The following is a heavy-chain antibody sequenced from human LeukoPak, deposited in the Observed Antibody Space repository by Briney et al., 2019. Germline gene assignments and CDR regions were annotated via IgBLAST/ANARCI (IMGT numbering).Heavy chain of an antibody. CDR3: STETAGNY. CDR1: GHTLKDLP. V-gene: IGHV1-24*01. CDR2: FGPEDDER. Sequence: GASVKVSCKAFGHTLKDLPIHWVRQAPGKGLEWLGGFGPEDDERMYAPKFQGRVTVTEDNSIDTAYMELTSLSSDDTGVYYCSTETAGNYWGQGTLVTVSS. J-gene: IGHJ4*02.